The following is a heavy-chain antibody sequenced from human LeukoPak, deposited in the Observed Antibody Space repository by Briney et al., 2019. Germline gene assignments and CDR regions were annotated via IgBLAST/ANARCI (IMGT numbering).Heavy chain of an antibody. CDR2: IYTSGST. J-gene: IGHJ4*02. Sequence: SETLSLTCTVSGGSISSYYWSWIRQPPGKGLEWIGYIYTSGSTNYNPSLKSRVTISQDKSKTKFSLKLRSVTAADTAVYYCARHNYDSSGYYYLYYFDYWGQGTLVTVSS. CDR1: GGSISSYY. V-gene: IGHV4-4*09. D-gene: IGHD3-22*01. CDR3: ARHNYDSSGYYYLYYFDY.